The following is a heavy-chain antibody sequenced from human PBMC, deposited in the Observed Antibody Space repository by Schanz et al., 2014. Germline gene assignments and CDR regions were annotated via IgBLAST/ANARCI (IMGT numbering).Heavy chain of an antibody. CDR3: ARGRGGNTGYEAADY. Sequence: QVQLVQSGSELKKPGASVNISCKASGYTFTTYALNWVRQAPGQGLEWMGWINSNTGNPTYAPAFTGRFVFSLDTSVRQGYLPVIGLQAEDSAVFYCARGRGGNTGYEAADYWGQGTRVTVSS. J-gene: IGHJ4*02. CDR1: GYTFTTYA. D-gene: IGHD5-12*01. CDR2: INSNTGNP. V-gene: IGHV7-4-1*02.